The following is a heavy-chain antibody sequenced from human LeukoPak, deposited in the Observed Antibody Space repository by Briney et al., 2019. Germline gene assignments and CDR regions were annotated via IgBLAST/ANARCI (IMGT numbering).Heavy chain of an antibody. D-gene: IGHD5-18*01. CDR3: ARLSLRIQPQGAFDI. Sequence: PGGSLRLSCAASGFTFSSYSMNWVRQAPGKGLEWVSSISSSSSYIYYADSVKGRFTISRDNAKNSLYLQMNSLRAEDTAVYYCARLSLRIQPQGAFDIWGQGTMVTVSS. CDR1: GFTFSSYS. J-gene: IGHJ3*02. V-gene: IGHV3-21*01. CDR2: ISSSSSYI.